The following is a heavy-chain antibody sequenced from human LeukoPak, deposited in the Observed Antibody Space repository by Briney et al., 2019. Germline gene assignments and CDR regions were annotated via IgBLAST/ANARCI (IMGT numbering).Heavy chain of an antibody. D-gene: IGHD2-2*02. CDR2: ISSNSSTI. CDR1: GFTFSSYS. V-gene: IGHV3-48*01. CDR3: AKDKGEYCSSTSCYTGEYFQH. J-gene: IGHJ1*01. Sequence: PSGGSLRLSCAASGFTFSSYSMNWVRQAPGKGLEWVSYISSNSSTIYYADSVKGRFTISRDNSKNTLYLQMNSLRAEDTAVYYCAKDKGEYCSSTSCYTGEYFQHWGQGTLVTVSS.